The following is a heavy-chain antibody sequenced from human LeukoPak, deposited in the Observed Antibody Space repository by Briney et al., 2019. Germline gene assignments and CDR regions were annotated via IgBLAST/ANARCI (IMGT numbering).Heavy chain of an antibody. Sequence: GGSLRLSCAASGFTFSTYWMSWVRQAPGKGLEWVANIQQDGSEKYYVDSVKGRFTISRDNAKDSLYLQMNSLRAEDTAVYYCARDKIVGAAHFDYWGQGTLVTVSS. J-gene: IGHJ4*02. CDR3: ARDKIVGAAHFDY. CDR1: GFTFSTYW. V-gene: IGHV3-7*01. D-gene: IGHD1-26*01. CDR2: IQQDGSEK.